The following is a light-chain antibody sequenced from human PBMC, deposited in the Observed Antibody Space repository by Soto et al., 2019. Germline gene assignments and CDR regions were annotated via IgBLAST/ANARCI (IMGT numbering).Light chain of an antibody. CDR2: DVS. V-gene: IGLV2-14*01. CDR1: SSDVGGYNY. J-gene: IGLJ1*01. Sequence: QSVLTQPASVSGSPGQSITISCTGPSSDVGGYNYVSWYQQHPGKAPKLMIYDVSDRPSGVSNRFSGSKSGNTASLTISGLQAEDEDDYYCSSYTSSSTYVFGTGNEVTVL. CDR3: SSYTSSSTYV.